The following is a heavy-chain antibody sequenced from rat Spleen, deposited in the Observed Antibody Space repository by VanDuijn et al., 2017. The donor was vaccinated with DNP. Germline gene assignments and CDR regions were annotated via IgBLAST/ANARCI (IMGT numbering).Heavy chain of an antibody. Sequence: EVQLQESGPGLVKPSQSLSLTCSVTGYSITTNYWGWIRKFPGNKMEWIGHISYSGSTTYNPSLKSRISITRDTSKNHFFLQLNSVTTDDTATYYCATHQYLSYPEYWGQGVLVTVSS. D-gene: IGHD2-1*01. CDR3: ATHQYLSYPEY. CDR2: ISYSGST. CDR1: GYSITTNY. V-gene: IGHV3-1*01. J-gene: IGHJ2*01.